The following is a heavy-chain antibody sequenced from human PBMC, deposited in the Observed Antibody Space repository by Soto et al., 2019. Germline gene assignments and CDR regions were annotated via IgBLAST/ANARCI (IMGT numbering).Heavy chain of an antibody. V-gene: IGHV3-33*01. CDR3: WRDSQDCSGVTCYGGELAA. Sequence: QVQLVESGGGVVQPGRSLRLSCAASGFTFSRHGMHWVRQAPGKGLEWVAVIWYDGTIKYYGDSGKGRFTISRDNSNNPLFLEMNSPKDKHTSVYYCWRDSQDCSGVTCYGGELAAWGQGNMATVSS. D-gene: IGHD2-15*01. CDR1: GFTFSRHG. J-gene: IGHJ5*02. CDR2: IWYDGTIK.